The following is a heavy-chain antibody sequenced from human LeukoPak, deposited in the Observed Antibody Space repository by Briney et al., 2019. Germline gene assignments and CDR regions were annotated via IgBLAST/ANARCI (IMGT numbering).Heavy chain of an antibody. CDR2: ISGSGGST. J-gene: IGHJ2*01. CDR3: AKVLYSSGWYEDWYFDL. CDR1: GFTFSSYA. V-gene: IGHV3-23*01. Sequence: GGSLRLSYAASGFTFSSYAMSWVRQAPGKGLEWVSAISGSGGSTYYADSVKGRFTISRDNSKNTLYLQMNSLRAEDTAVYYCAKVLYSSGWYEDWYFDLWGRGTLVTVSS. D-gene: IGHD6-19*01.